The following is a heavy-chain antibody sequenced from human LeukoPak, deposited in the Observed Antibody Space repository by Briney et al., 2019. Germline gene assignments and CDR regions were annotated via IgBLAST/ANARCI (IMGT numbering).Heavy chain of an antibody. CDR3: ASLTRNYDILTGYGPYYFDY. V-gene: IGHV4-30-4*08. J-gene: IGHJ4*02. Sequence: PSQTLSLTCTVSGGSISSGDYYWTWIRQPQGKGLEWIGYIYNSGSTYHNSSLKSRVSISVDTSKNQFSLKVRSVTAADTAVYYCASLTRNYDILTGYGPYYFDYWGQGTPVTVSS. CDR2: IYNSGST. CDR1: GGSISSGDYY. D-gene: IGHD3-9*01.